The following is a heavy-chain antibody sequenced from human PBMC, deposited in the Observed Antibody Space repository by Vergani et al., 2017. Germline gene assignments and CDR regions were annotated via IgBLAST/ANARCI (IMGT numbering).Heavy chain of an antibody. CDR2: FSGSGGST. Sequence: EVQLLESGGGLVQPGGSLRPSCEASGFTFTSYAMSWFRQAPGKGLEWVSAFSGSGGSTYYADSVKGRFTISRDNSKNTLYLQMNSLRAEDTAVYYCAKGYGRYWYFDLWGRGTLVTVSS. J-gene: IGHJ2*01. V-gene: IGHV3-23*01. CDR1: GFTFTSYA. CDR3: AKGYGRYWYFDL. D-gene: IGHD4-17*01.